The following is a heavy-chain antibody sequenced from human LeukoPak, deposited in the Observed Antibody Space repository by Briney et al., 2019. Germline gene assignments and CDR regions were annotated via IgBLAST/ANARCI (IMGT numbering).Heavy chain of an antibody. D-gene: IGHD6-19*01. Sequence: GAAVKVSCKAAGGNFSSYAISWLRQAPGQELEWMGGIIPIFGTANYEQKFQGRVTITAADATTTADIQLSRLRRKHTAVYDCASDRRTYRSGWYDYWGQGTLVTVSS. CDR1: GGNFSSYA. V-gene: IGHV1-69*01. CDR2: IIPIFGTA. CDR3: ASDRRTYRSGWYDY. J-gene: IGHJ4*02.